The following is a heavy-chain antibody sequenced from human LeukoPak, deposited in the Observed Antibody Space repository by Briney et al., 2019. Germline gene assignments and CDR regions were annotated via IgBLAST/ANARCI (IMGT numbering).Heavy chain of an antibody. CDR1: GYIFTDYS. V-gene: IGHV1-2*02. J-gene: IGHJ4*02. CDR2: INPKSGSA. Sequence: ASVKVSCKSSGYIFTDYSIHWVRQAPGQGLEWLGWINPKSGSATYAEKFQGRVTMTRDTSITTAYMELSRLTSDDTAIFYCARVSRDWRNYSPLLFFDLWGQGTLLTVSS. CDR3: ARVSRDWRNYSPLLFFDL. D-gene: IGHD2-15*01.